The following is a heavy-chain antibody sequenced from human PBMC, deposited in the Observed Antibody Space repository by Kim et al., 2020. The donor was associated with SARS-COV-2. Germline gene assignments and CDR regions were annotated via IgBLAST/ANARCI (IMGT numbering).Heavy chain of an antibody. J-gene: IGHJ4*02. CDR2: ISHDGTTK. D-gene: IGHD5-18*01. V-gene: IGHV3-30*18. Sequence: GGSLRLSCAASGFTFSSFGIHWVRQPPGKGLEWVAVISHDGTTKNYLDSVKGRFTISRDNSRDTVYLEMNSLRTEDTAVYYCAKDRGNLDTYMSYWGQGT. CDR1: GFTFSSFG. CDR3: AKDRGNLDTYMSY.